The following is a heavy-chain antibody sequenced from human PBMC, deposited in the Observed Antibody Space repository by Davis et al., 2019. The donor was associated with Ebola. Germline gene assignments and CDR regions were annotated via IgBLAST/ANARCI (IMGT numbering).Heavy chain of an antibody. CDR2: VNWRGTSV. D-gene: IGHD3-16*01. CDR1: GFTFDDYA. J-gene: IGHJ4*02. V-gene: IGHV3-9*01. Sequence: GGSLRLSCVVSGFTFDDYAMHWVRQVPGKGLEWVSGVNWRGTSVDYADSVKGRFTISRDNAKNSLYLQMDGLTAGDSALYYCAKDKRSTTDGGFDVWGLGTLVSVSS. CDR3: AKDKRSTTDGGFDV.